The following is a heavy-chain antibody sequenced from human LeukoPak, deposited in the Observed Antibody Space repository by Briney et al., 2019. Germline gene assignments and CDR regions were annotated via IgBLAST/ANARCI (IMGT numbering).Heavy chain of an antibody. Sequence: SETLSLTCTVSGGSISSGGYYWSWIRQPPGKGLEWIGCIYHSGSTYYNPSLKSRVTISVDRSKNQFSLKLSSVTAADTAVYYCARDLNGWFGEFSEGNNWFDPWGQGTLVTVSS. CDR1: GGSISSGGYY. CDR3: ARDLNGWFGEFSEGNNWFDP. D-gene: IGHD3-10*01. J-gene: IGHJ5*02. V-gene: IGHV4-30-2*01. CDR2: IYHSGST.